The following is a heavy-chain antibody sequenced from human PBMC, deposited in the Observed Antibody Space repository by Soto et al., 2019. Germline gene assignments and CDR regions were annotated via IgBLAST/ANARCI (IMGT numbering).Heavy chain of an antibody. D-gene: IGHD3-16*02. CDR1: GFTFSSYG. V-gene: IGHV3-33*01. Sequence: GESLKISCAASGFTFSSYGMHWVRQAPGKGLEWVAVIWYDGSNKYYADSVKGRFTISRDNSKNTLYLQMNSLRAEDTAVYYCASLHLPEGGSYRYDAFDIWGQGTMVTVSS. CDR2: IWYDGSNK. CDR3: ASLHLPEGGSYRYDAFDI. J-gene: IGHJ3*02.